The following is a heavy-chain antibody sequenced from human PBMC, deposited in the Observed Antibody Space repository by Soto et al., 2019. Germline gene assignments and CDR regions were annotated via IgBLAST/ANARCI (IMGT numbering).Heavy chain of an antibody. Sequence: QVQLVESGGGVVQPGRSLRLSCAASGFTFSSYGMHWVRQAPGKGLEWVAVIWYDGSNKYYADSVKGRFTISRDNSNNTLYLQMNSLGAEDTAVYYCARGDDYGTPNDYWGQGTLVTGSS. CDR1: GFTFSSYG. J-gene: IGHJ4*02. D-gene: IGHD4-17*01. CDR2: IWYDGSNK. CDR3: ARGDDYGTPNDY. V-gene: IGHV3-33*01.